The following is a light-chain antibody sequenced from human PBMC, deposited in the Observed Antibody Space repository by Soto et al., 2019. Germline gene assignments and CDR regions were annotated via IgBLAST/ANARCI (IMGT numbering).Light chain of an antibody. V-gene: IGLV1-44*01. J-gene: IGLJ3*02. CDR1: TSNIGGNT. Sequence: QSVLTQPPSASGTPGQRVTISCSGSTSNIGGNTVNWFQKVPGTAPKLLIYRNYERPSGVPDRFSGSQSGTSAPLAISGLQSEDEADYYCVAWDNSMRGPVFGGGTKLTVL. CDR2: RNY. CDR3: VAWDNSMRGPV.